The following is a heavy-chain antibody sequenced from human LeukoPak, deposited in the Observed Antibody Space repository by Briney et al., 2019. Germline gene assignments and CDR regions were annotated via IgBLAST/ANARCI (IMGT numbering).Heavy chain of an antibody. CDR2: IYYSGST. CDR1: GGSISSYY. CDR3: AREYYDILTGWAGMDV. V-gene: IGHV4-59*01. J-gene: IGHJ6*04. Sequence: SETLPLTCTVSGGSISSYYWSWIRQPPGKGLEWIGYIYYSGSTNYNPSLKSRVTISVDTSKNQFSQKLSSVTAADTAVYYCAREYYDILTGWAGMDVWGKGTTVTVSS. D-gene: IGHD3-9*01.